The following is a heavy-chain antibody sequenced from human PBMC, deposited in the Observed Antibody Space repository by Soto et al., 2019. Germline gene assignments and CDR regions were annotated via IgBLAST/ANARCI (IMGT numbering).Heavy chain of an antibody. V-gene: IGHV3-15*01. J-gene: IGHJ4*02. Sequence: VGSLRLSCAASGLIFSDVWMTWVRQAPGKGLEWVGRIKTKPDDGTIDYAAPVRGRFTISRDDSKNTLYLQMTSLTPDDTGVYYCTTSNLGVDFWGPGTLVTVSS. CDR3: TTSNLGVDF. D-gene: IGHD1-1*01. CDR2: IKTKPDDGTI. CDR1: GLIFSDVW.